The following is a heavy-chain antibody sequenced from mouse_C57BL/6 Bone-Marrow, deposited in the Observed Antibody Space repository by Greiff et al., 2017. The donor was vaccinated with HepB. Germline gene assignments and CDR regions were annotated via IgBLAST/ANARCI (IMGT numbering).Heavy chain of an antibody. D-gene: IGHD1-1*01. CDR2: ISYDGSN. V-gene: IGHV3-6*01. Sequence: EVHLVESGPGLVKPSQSLSLPCSVTGYSITSGYYWNWIRQFPGNKLEWMGYISYDGSNNYNPSLKNRISITRDTSKNQFFLKLNSVTTEDTATYDCAKGQVPYYYGSSYYFDYWGQGTTLTVSS. J-gene: IGHJ2*01. CDR3: AKGQVPYYYGSSYYFDY. CDR1: GYSITSGYY.